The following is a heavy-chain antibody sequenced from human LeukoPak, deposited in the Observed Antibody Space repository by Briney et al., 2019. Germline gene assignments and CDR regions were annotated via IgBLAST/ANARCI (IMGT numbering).Heavy chain of an antibody. CDR3: AKLRGPHAYYFDY. V-gene: IGHV3-23*01. Sequence: PGGSLRLSCAASGFTFNSYAMSWVRQAPGKGLEGVSAISGSGGSTYYADSVKGRFTISRDNSKNTLYLQMNRLRAEDTAVYYCAKLRGPHAYYFDYWGQGTLVTVSS. D-gene: IGHD3-10*01. CDR2: ISGSGGST. CDR1: GFTFNSYA. J-gene: IGHJ4*02.